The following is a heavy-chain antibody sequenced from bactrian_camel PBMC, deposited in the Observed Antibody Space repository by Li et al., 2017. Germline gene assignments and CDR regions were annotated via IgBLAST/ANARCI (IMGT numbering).Heavy chain of an antibody. Sequence: HVQLVESGGGTAQAGRSLRLSCAVSGFTSSRAYMSWVRQAPGKGLEWVSSIYTDGSGPYYAESVKGRLTMSSDKATNTVYLLMNSLKSEDTALYYCAMASGGWFGFWDYWGQGTQVTVS. CDR2: IYTDGSGP. V-gene: IGHV3-2*01. D-gene: IGHD3*01. J-gene: IGHJ4*01. CDR1: GFTSSRAY. CDR3: AMASGGWFGFWDY.